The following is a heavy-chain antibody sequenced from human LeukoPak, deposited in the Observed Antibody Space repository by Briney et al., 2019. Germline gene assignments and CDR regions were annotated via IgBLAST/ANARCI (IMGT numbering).Heavy chain of an antibody. V-gene: IGHV4-39*02. CDR1: GGSISSSSYY. CDR3: ARRATNRGSFDY. CDR2: IYYSGST. J-gene: IGHJ4*02. Sequence: SETLSLTCTVSGGSISSSSYYWGWIRQPPGKGLEWIGSIYYSGSTYCGPSLKSRATISVDTSKNHFSLKLSSVTAADTAVYYCARRATNRGSFDYWGQGNPVTVSS. D-gene: IGHD7-27*01.